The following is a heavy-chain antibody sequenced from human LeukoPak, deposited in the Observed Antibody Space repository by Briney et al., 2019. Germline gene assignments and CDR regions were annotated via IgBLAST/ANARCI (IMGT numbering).Heavy chain of an antibody. CDR2: IYYSGST. D-gene: IGHD3-10*01. CDR1: GGSISSSSYY. V-gene: IGHV4-39*01. Sequence: SETLSLTCTVSGGSISSSSYYWGWIRQPPGKGLEWIGSIYYSGSTYYNPSLKSRVTISVDTSKNQFSLKLSSVTAADTAVYYCARPLGSLRGPLRWGQGTLVTVSS. CDR3: ARPLGSLRGPLR. J-gene: IGHJ4*02.